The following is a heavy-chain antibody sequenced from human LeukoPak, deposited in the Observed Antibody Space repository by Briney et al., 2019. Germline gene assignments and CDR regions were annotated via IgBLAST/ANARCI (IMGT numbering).Heavy chain of an antibody. J-gene: IGHJ3*02. CDR1: GGSISSYY. V-gene: IGHV4-59*01. CDR2: IYDSGST. CDR3: AREGFSNAFDI. D-gene: IGHD3-3*01. Sequence: SETLSLTCTVSGGSISSYYWSWIRQPAGKGLEWIGYIYDSGSTIQNPSLKSRSTISVDTSKNQFSLKLSSVTAADTAVYYCAREGFSNAFDIWGQGTMVTVSS.